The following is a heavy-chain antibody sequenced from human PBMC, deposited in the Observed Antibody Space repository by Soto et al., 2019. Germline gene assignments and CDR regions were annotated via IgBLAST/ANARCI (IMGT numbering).Heavy chain of an antibody. CDR3: ARASYCTAGSCYSAS. CDR1: GFSFSNFE. CDR2: ISSSSSSI. D-gene: IGHD2-15*01. Sequence: EVQLVQSGGGLVQPGGSLRLSCVASGFSFSNFEMNWVRQAPGKGLEWISYISSSSSSIYYADFVEGRFTVSRDNAKSSLYLQMNSLRVEDTGTYYGARASYCTAGSCYSASWGQGNLVTVSS. V-gene: IGHV3-48*03. J-gene: IGHJ4*02.